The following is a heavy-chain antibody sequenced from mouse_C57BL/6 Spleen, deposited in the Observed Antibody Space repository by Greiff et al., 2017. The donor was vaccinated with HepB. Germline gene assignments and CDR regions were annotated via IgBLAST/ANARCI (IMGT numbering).Heavy chain of an antibody. CDR1: GYTFTSYW. D-gene: IGHD2-4*01. CDR3: ARKGDYDGNYFDY. CDR2: IDPSDSYT. V-gene: IGHV1-50*01. J-gene: IGHJ2*01. Sequence: QVQLQQPGAELVKPGASVKLSCKASGYTFTSYWMQWVKQRHGQGLEWIGEIDPSDSYTNYNQKFKGKATLTVDTSSSTAYMQLSSLTSEDSAVYYCARKGDYDGNYFDYWGQGTTLTVSS.